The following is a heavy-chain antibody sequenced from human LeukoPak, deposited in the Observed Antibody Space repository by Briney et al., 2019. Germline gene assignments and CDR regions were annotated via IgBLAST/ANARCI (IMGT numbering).Heavy chain of an antibody. CDR1: GFTFSSYA. J-gene: IGHJ6*04. V-gene: IGHV3-23*01. CDR2: ISGSGGST. CDR3: AKHDIVVVPAAELPYYGMDV. D-gene: IGHD2-2*01. Sequence: GGSLRLSCAASGFTFSSYAVSWVRQAPGKGLEWVSAISGSGGSTYYADSVKGRFTISRDNSKNTLYLQMNSLRAEDTAVYYCAKHDIVVVPAAELPYYGMDVWGKGTTVTVSS.